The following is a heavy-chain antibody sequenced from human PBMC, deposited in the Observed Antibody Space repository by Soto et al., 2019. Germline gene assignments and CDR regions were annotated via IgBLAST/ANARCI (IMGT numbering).Heavy chain of an antibody. CDR1: GFTFSSYA. D-gene: IGHD6-13*01. Sequence: EVQLLESGGGLVQPGGSLRLSCAASGFTFSSYAMSWVRQAPGKGLEWVSAISGSGGSTYNADSVKGRFTISRDNSKNTLYLQMNSLRAEDTAVYYCAKKPGIAAAGTNYFDYWGQGTLVTVSS. V-gene: IGHV3-23*01. CDR2: ISGSGGST. CDR3: AKKPGIAAAGTNYFDY. J-gene: IGHJ4*02.